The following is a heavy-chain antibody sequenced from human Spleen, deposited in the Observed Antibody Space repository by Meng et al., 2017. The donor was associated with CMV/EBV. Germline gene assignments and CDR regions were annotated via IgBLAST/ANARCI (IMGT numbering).Heavy chain of an antibody. V-gene: IGHV4-39*07. CDR2: VYYSGST. CDR1: AGSMSIGSFF. CDR3: ARGTYQLLWDWFDP. Sequence: AGSMSIGSFFWGWIRQPPGKGLEWIGSVYYSGSTYYNPSLKSRVTISVDTSRNQFSLKLTSVTAADTAVYYCARGTYQLLWDWFDPWGQGTLVTVSS. D-gene: IGHD2-2*01. J-gene: IGHJ5*02.